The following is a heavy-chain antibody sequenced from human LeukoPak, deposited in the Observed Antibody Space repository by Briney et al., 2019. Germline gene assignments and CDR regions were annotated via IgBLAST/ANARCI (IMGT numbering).Heavy chain of an antibody. Sequence: SETLSLTCTVSGGSISTYYWSWIRQPPGKGLEWIGYIYYSGSTSYNPSLKSRVTISVDTSKNQCSLKLSSVTAADTAVYYCASRKLGNDYWGQGTLVTVSS. CDR2: IYYSGST. D-gene: IGHD7-27*01. CDR3: ASRKLGNDY. CDR1: GGSISTYY. V-gene: IGHV4-59*01. J-gene: IGHJ4*02.